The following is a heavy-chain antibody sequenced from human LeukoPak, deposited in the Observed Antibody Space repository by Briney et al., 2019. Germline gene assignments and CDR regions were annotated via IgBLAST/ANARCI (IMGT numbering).Heavy chain of an antibody. J-gene: IGHJ6*04. CDR1: GFTFSSYG. Sequence: GRSLRLSCAASGFTFSSYGMHWVRQAPGKGLEWVAVISYDGSNKYYADSVKGRFTISRDNSKNTLYLQMSSLRAEDTAVYYCAEAGYSSSWYYYYYGMDVWGKGTTVTVSS. V-gene: IGHV3-30*18. D-gene: IGHD6-13*01. CDR2: ISYDGSNK. CDR3: AEAGYSSSWYYYYYGMDV.